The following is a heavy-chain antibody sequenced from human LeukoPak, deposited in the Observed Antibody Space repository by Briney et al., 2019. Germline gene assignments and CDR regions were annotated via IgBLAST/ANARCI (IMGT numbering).Heavy chain of an antibody. J-gene: IGHJ4*02. V-gene: IGHV3-7*01. CDR1: AFNFSSHW. Sequence: GGSLRLSCAASAFNFSSHWMSWVRQAPGKGLEWVANIKEDGDEKYYVDSVKGRFTISRDNAKKSLYLQMNSLRAEDTALYYCAGPGYTYGYAYWGQGTLVTVSS. CDR3: AGPGYTYGYAY. CDR2: IKEDGDEK. D-gene: IGHD5-18*01.